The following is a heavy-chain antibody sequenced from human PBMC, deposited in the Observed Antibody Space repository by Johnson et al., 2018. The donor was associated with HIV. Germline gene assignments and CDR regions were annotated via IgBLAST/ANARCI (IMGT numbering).Heavy chain of an antibody. V-gene: IGHV3-30-3*01. CDR2: ISYDGSNK. D-gene: IGHD1-1*01. J-gene: IGHJ3*02. Sequence: VQLVESGGGVVQPGRSLRLSCAASGFTFSSYAMHWVRQAPGKGLEWVAVISYDGSNKYYADSVKGRFTISRDNSKNTLYLQMNSLRVEDTAVYYCARDAAKLEEDDAFDIWGQGTMVTVSS. CDR3: ARDAAKLEEDDAFDI. CDR1: GFTFSSYA.